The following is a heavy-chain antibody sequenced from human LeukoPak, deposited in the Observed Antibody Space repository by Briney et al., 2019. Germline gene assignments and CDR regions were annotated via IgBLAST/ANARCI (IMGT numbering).Heavy chain of an antibody. CDR3: ASVSEDIAKPGGY. J-gene: IGHJ4*02. D-gene: IGHD2-15*01. CDR2: IWHDGSNK. V-gene: IGHV3-33*03. Sequence: GGSLRLSCAASGFTFSSYGMHWVRQAPGKGLEWVADIWHDGSNKYYADSVKGRFTISRDNAKNSLYLQMHSLRAEDTAVYYCASVSEDIAKPGGYWGQGTLVTVSS. CDR1: GFTFSSYG.